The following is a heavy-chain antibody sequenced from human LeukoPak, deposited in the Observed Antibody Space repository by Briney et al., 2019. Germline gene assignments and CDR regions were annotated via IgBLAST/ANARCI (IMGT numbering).Heavy chain of an antibody. D-gene: IGHD5-12*01. CDR2: MNPNSGNT. J-gene: IGHJ4*02. V-gene: IGHV1-8*01. CDR3: ARNSGLADC. Sequence: GASVKVSCKASGYTFSNYDISWVRPATGQGLGWMGWMNPNSGNTGYAEKFQGRITITRDTSISTAYMELSSLRSEDTAVYYCARNSGLADCWGQGTLVTVSS. CDR1: GYTFSNYD.